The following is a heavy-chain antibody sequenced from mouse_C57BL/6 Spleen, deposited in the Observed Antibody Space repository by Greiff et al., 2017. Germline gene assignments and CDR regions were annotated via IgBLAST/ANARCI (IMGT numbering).Heavy chain of an antibody. V-gene: IGHV1-59*01. D-gene: IGHD2-5*01. J-gene: IGHJ1*03. CDR3: ARDYYSNHEGYFDV. Sequence: QVQLQQPGAELVRPGTSVKLSCKASGYTFTSYWMHWVKQRPGQGLEWIGVIDPSDSYTNYNQKFKGKATLTVDTSSSTAYMQLSSLTSEDSAVYYCARDYYSNHEGYFDVWGTGTTVTVSS. CDR1: GYTFTSYW. CDR2: IDPSDSYT.